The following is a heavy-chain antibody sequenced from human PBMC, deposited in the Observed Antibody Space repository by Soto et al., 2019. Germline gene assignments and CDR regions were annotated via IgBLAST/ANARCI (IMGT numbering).Heavy chain of an antibody. CDR2: ISYDGSNK. Sequence: PGGSLRLSCAASGFTFSSYGMHWVRQAPGKGLEWVAVISYDGSNKYYADSVKGRFTISRDNSKNTLYLQMNSLRAEDTAVYYCAKDPGERAGSPNYWGQGTLVTAPQ. D-gene: IGHD3-10*01. CDR1: GFTFSSYG. J-gene: IGHJ4*02. CDR3: AKDPGERAGSPNY. V-gene: IGHV3-30*18.